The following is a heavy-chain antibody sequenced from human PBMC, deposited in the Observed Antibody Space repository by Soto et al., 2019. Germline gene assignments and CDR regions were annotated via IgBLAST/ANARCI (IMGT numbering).Heavy chain of an antibody. CDR3: ARGDREDIAVVIGVRPGEYGVDV. J-gene: IGHJ6*02. V-gene: IGHV3-30-3*01. CDR1: GFTFRNYA. Sequence: QVQLVESGGGVVQPGRSLRLSCAASGFTFRNYAMHWVRQAPGKGLECVAVISYDGGNKFYRDYVKGRFTISRDNSKNTLYLQINSLRYEDTAVYYCARGDREDIAVVIGVRPGEYGVDVWGQGITVTVSS. CDR2: ISYDGGNK. D-gene: IGHD2-15*01.